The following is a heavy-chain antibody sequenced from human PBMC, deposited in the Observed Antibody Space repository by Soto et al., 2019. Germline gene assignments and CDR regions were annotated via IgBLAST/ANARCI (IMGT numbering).Heavy chain of an antibody. CDR3: AKSVTGTWFLFDY. D-gene: IGHD1-20*01. Sequence: EVQLLESGGGLVQPGGSLRLSCAASGFTFSSYAMSWVRQAPGKGLEWVSAISGSGGSSYYADSVKGRFTISRDNSKNTLYLQMNSLRAEDTAVYYCAKSVTGTWFLFDYCGQGTLVTVSS. V-gene: IGHV3-23*01. CDR1: GFTFSSYA. J-gene: IGHJ4*02. CDR2: ISGSGGSS.